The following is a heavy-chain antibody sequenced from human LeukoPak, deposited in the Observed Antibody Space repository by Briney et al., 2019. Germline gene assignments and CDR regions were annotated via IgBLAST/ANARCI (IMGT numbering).Heavy chain of an antibody. J-gene: IGHJ4*02. CDR2: ISGSGYST. D-gene: IGHD3-10*02. CDR3: AKDRSDNTTWYVGSH. V-gene: IGHV3-23*01. Sequence: PGGSLRLSCAASGFSFSTYAMSWVRQAPGKGLEWVSSISGSGYSTYNADSVKGRFTISRDNSKSTLYLQMNSLRAEDTAVYYCAKDRSDNTTWYVGSHWGQGTLVTVSS. CDR1: GFSFSTYA.